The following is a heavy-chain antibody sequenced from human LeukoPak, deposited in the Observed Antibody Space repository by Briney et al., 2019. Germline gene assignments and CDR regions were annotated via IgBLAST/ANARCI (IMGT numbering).Heavy chain of an antibody. V-gene: IGHV3-23*01. CDR1: GFIFSSYA. Sequence: PGGSLRLSCAASGFIFSSYAMSWVRQAPGKGLEWVSAISGSGGSTYYADSVKGRFTISRDNSKNTLYLQMNSLRAEDTAVYYCAKESIFGVVRREVYFDYWGQGTLVTVSS. CDR3: AKESIFGVVRREVYFDY. D-gene: IGHD3-3*01. CDR2: ISGSGGST. J-gene: IGHJ4*02.